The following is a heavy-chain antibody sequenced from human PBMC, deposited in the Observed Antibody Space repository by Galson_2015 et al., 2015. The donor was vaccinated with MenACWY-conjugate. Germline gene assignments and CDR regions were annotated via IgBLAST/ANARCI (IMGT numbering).Heavy chain of an antibody. V-gene: IGHV3-7*01. Sequence: SLRLSCAASGFTFSSYWMSWVRQAPGKGLEWVANIKQDGSEKYYVDSVKGRFTISRDNAKNSLYLQMNSLRAEDTAVYYCARDPIPYSVGWYFQHWGQGTLVTVSS. CDR2: IKQDGSEK. CDR1: GFTFSSYW. J-gene: IGHJ1*01. CDR3: ARDPIPYSVGWYFQH. D-gene: IGHD6-19*01.